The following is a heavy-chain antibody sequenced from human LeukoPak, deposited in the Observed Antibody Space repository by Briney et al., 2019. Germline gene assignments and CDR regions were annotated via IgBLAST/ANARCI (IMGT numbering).Heavy chain of an antibody. Sequence: GGSLRLSCAASGFTFSDYYMSWIRQAPGKGLEWVSYISSSSSYTNYADSVKGRFTISRDSAKNSLYLQMNSLRAEDTAVYYWAGGGRRDGYNGAFDIWGQGTMVTVSS. J-gene: IGHJ3*02. D-gene: IGHD5-24*01. V-gene: IGHV3-11*03. CDR3: AGGGRRDGYNGAFDI. CDR2: ISSSSSYT. CDR1: GFTFSDYY.